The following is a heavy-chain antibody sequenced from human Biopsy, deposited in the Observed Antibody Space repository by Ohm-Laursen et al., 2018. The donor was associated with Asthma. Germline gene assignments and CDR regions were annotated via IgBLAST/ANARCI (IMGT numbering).Heavy chain of an antibody. V-gene: IGHV4-31*11. CDR3: ARNLPGYTYGPFED. Sequence: SDTLSLTCAVSGASITTSPSYWSWLRLLPGKGLEWIGGIYYSGETFFNPSLKNPLFMSLDSSKNQFSLKMTSVTVADTAVYFCARNLPGYTYGPFEDWGQGTLVTVSS. D-gene: IGHD5-18*01. J-gene: IGHJ4*02. CDR2: IYYSGET. CDR1: GASITTSPSY.